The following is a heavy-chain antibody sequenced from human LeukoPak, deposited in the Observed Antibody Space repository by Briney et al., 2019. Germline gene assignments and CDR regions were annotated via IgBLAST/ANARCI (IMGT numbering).Heavy chain of an antibody. CDR2: IYYSGST. CDR3: ARDSGTLLNSFDY. CDR1: GGSISSSSYY. Sequence: PSQTLSLTCTVSGGSISSSSYYWGWIRQPPGKGLEWIGNIYYSGSTYYNPSLKSRVTISLDTSKNQFSLKLNSVTAADTAVYYCARDSGTLLNSFDYWGQGTLVTVSS. D-gene: IGHD6-13*01. J-gene: IGHJ4*02. V-gene: IGHV4-39*07.